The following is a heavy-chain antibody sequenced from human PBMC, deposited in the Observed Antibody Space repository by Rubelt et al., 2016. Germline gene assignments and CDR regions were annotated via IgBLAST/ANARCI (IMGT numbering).Heavy chain of an antibody. J-gene: IGHJ4*02. CDR2: IFYSGRS. CDR1: GGSISSSSYY. D-gene: IGHD3-22*01. Sequence: QPQLQESGPGLVKPSETLSLTCTVSGGSISSSSYYWGWIRQPPGKGLEWIGNIFYSGRSYYNASLKSRVTVSVDRSKNQFSLKLSSVTAAETAVYYCARATYHYESSSYSPFDYWGQGTLVTVSS. V-gene: IGHV4-39*07. CDR3: ARATYHYESSSYSPFDY.